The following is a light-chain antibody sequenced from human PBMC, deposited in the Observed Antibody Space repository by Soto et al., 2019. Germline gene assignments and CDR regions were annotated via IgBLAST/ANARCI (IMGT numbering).Light chain of an antibody. V-gene: IGKV1-5*01. CDR3: QQYDSYSPLT. J-gene: IGKJ4*01. Sequence: DIQMTQSPSTLSASVGDRVTMTCRASQSISKWLAWYQQKPGTAPKLLIYDASNLESGVPSRFSGSGSGTEFTLTIRSLQPEDFATYYCQQYDSYSPLTFGGGTKVEIK. CDR2: DAS. CDR1: QSISKW.